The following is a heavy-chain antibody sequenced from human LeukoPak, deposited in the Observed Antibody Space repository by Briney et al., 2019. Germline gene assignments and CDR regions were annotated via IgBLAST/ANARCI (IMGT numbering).Heavy chain of an antibody. J-gene: IGHJ6*03. CDR2: IRYDGTNK. V-gene: IGHV3-30*02. Sequence: PGGSLRLSCAASGFIFNTYGMHWVRQAPGKGLEWVAFIRYDGTNKYYGDSVKGRFTISRDNFKNTLDLRMNSLRDEDTAVYYCAKDLSLSYGYRYYYYMDVWGKGTTVTVSS. CDR3: AKDLSLSYGYRYYYYMDV. D-gene: IGHD3-16*01. CDR1: GFIFNTYG.